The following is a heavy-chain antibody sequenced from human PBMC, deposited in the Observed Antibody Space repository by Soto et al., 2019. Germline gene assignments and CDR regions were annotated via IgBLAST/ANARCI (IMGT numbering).Heavy chain of an antibody. CDR3: ARLQILLGDWFDP. D-gene: IGHD2-8*02. V-gene: IGHV1-18*01. Sequence: QVQLVHSGAEVKKPGASVKVSCKASGYTFTSYGISWVRQAPGQALEWMGCISAYNGNTHYAQKLQGRVTMTTDTSTSTAYMELSSLRSDDTAVYYCARLQILLGDWFDPWGQGTLVTVAA. CDR1: GYTFTSYG. J-gene: IGHJ5*02. CDR2: ISAYNGNT.